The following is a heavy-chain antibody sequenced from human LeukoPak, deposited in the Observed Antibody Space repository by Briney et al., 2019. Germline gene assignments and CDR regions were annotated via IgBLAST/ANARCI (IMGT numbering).Heavy chain of an antibody. J-gene: IGHJ5*02. CDR1: GFTFSSYA. CDR3: TKVKRPFNGIDP. CDR2: ISGSGGST. V-gene: IGHV3-23*01. D-gene: IGHD4-17*01. Sequence: GGSLRLSCAASGFTFSSYAMSWVRQAPGKGLEWVSAISGSGGSTYYADSVKGRFTISRDNSKNTLYLQMNSLRAEDTAVYYCTKVKRPFNGIDPWGQGTLVTVSS.